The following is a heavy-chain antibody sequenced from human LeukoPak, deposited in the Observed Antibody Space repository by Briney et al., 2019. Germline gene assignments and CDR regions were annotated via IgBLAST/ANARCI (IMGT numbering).Heavy chain of an antibody. J-gene: IGHJ4*02. Sequence: SETLSLTCSVSDDSISRSSYYWGWIRQPPGKGLEWIGTFYYSGFTYYNPSLKNRVTISVDTPKNQFSLKLSSVTAEDTAVYYCARLKVGTTHPDYWGQGTLVTVSS. D-gene: IGHD1-26*01. CDR3: ARLKVGTTHPDY. V-gene: IGHV4-39*01. CDR1: DDSISRSSYY. CDR2: FYYSGFT.